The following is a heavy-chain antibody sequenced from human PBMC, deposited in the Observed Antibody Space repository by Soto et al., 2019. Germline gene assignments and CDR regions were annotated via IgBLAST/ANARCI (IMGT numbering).Heavy chain of an antibody. CDR2: TYYRSKWYN. D-gene: IGHD6-6*01. Sequence: PLQTLSLTCAISGYRVSSNRVAWTWIRQTPSRGLEWLGRTYYRSKWYNDFAVSVKSRITINPDTSKNQFSLQLNSVTPEDTAVYYCVRQYRDSQYYSGLDVWGQGTTVTVSS. CDR1: GYRVSSNRVA. V-gene: IGHV6-1*01. J-gene: IGHJ6*02. CDR3: VRQYRDSQYYSGLDV.